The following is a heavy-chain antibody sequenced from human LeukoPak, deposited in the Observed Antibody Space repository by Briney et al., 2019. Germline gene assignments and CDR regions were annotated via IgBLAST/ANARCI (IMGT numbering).Heavy chain of an antibody. J-gene: IGHJ4*02. V-gene: IGHV4-59*08. D-gene: IGHD6-13*01. Sequence: SETLSLTCTVSGGSISSYYWSWIRQPPGKGLEWIGYIYYSGSTNYNPSLKSRVTISVDTSKNQLSLKLSSVTAADTAVYYCASSITAAAGTSFFDYWGQGTLVTVSS. CDR3: ASSITAAAGTSFFDY. CDR1: GGSISSYY. CDR2: IYYSGST.